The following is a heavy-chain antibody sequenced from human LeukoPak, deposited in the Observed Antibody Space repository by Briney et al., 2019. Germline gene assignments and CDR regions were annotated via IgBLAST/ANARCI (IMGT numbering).Heavy chain of an antibody. V-gene: IGHV1-2*02. Sequence: ASVKVSCKASGYTFTDYYIHWLRQAPGHGPEWMGWIYPNNGATFYAQKLQGRVMMTTDASIHTTYMELTSLRSDDTAVYYCARDPYPKYSTGWYSNYWGQGTLVTVSS. D-gene: IGHD6-19*01. CDR1: GYTFTDYY. CDR2: IYPNNGAT. CDR3: ARDPYPKYSTGWYSNY. J-gene: IGHJ4*02.